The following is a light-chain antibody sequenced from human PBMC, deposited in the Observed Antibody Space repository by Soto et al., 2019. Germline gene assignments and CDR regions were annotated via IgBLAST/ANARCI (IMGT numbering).Light chain of an antibody. CDR3: QQYYSVPYT. J-gene: IGKJ2*01. CDR2: DAF. CDR1: QNINNW. Sequence: DIQMTQSPSTLSTSVGDRVTITCRASQNINNWLVWYHQKPGKALRLLIYDAFSLESGVPSRFSGTRSGTEFTLTISSLQPDDLAAYDCQQYYSVPYTISQGTKVDVK. V-gene: IGKV1-5*01.